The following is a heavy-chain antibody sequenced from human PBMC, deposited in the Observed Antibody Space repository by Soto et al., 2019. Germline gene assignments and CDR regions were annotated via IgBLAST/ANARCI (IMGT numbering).Heavy chain of an antibody. J-gene: IGHJ4*02. Sequence: PGESLKISCKGSGYSFTSYWIGWVRQMLGKGLEWMGIIYPGDSDTRYSPSFQGQVTISADKSISTAYLQWSSLKASDTAMYYCARSAEQQLALPDYWGQGTLVTVSS. CDR2: IYPGDSDT. CDR3: ARSAEQQLALPDY. D-gene: IGHD6-13*01. V-gene: IGHV5-51*01. CDR1: GYSFTSYW.